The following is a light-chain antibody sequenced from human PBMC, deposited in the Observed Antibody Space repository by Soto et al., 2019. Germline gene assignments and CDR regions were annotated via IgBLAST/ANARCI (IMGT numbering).Light chain of an antibody. CDR1: SSNIGSNT. CDR2: RNY. CDR3: AAWDDSLNGYV. V-gene: IGLV1-44*01. Sequence: QSVLTQPPSTSGTLGQRVTISCSGSSSNIGSNTVSWFQQLRGTAPKLLIFRNYQRPSGVPDRFSGSESGASASLAISGLQSDDEADYYCAAWDDSLNGYVFXAGTKVTVL. J-gene: IGLJ1*01.